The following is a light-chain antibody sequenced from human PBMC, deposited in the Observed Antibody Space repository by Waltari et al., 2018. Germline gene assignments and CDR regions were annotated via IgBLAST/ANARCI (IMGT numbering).Light chain of an antibody. Sequence: DVQMTQSPATLSASVGDRVTITCRASQSITDWLAWYQQKPGKDPTLLIYKASTLESVAPSMIISTRSGTEFTLTISNLHPDDVATYYCQHYTIYPLTFGGGTKVAI. J-gene: IGKJ4*01. V-gene: IGKV1-5*03. CDR2: KAS. CDR1: QSITDW. CDR3: QHYTIYPLT.